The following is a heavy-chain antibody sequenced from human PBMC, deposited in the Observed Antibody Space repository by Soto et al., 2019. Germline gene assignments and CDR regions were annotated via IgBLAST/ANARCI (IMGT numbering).Heavy chain of an antibody. D-gene: IGHD5-18*01. V-gene: IGHV1-46*01. J-gene: IGHJ6*02. CDR1: GYTFTSYY. CDR3: ATVDTAMVRSDYGMDV. CDR2: INPSGGST. Sequence: QVQLVQSGAEVKKPGASVKVSCKASGYTFTSYYMHWVRQAPGQGLEWMGIINPSGGSTSYAQKFKGRVTMTRDTPTSTVYRERSSLRSEDTAVYYCATVDTAMVRSDYGMDVWGQGTTVTVSS.